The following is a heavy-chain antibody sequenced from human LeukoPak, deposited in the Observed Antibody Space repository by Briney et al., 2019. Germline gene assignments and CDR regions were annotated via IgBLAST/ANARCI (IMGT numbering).Heavy chain of an antibody. CDR1: GGSFSGYY. CDR3: ARGLQGFDP. V-gene: IGHV4-34*01. Sequence: SETLSLTCAVYGGSFSGYYWSWIRQPPGKGQEWIGEINHSGSTNYNPSLKSRVTTSVDTSKNQFSLKLSSVTAADTAVYYCARGLQGFDPWGQGTLVTVSS. J-gene: IGHJ5*02. CDR2: INHSGST.